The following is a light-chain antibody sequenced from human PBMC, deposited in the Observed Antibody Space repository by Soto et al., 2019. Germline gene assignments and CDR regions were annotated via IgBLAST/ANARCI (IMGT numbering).Light chain of an antibody. CDR3: QQYGSSLYT. CDR1: QTVRNNY. J-gene: IGKJ2*01. V-gene: IGKV3-20*01. Sequence: EIVLTQSPGTLSLSPGERATLSCRASQTVRNNYLAWYQQKPGQAPRLVIYGASNRATGIPDRFSASGSGTDFTLAISRLEPEDFAVYYCQQYGSSLYTFGQGTKVDIK. CDR2: GAS.